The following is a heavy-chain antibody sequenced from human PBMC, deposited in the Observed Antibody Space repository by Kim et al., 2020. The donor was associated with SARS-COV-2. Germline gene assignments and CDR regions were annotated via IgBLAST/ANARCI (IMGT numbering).Heavy chain of an antibody. V-gene: IGHV3-74*01. CDR1: GFNFNNNV. D-gene: IGHD3-9*01. CDR2: ISHDGSVT. J-gene: IGHJ4*02. Sequence: GGSLRLSCVVSGFNFNNNVMHWVRQAPGKGPVWVSRISHDGSVTNYADSVKDRFTVSRDNSKDTLYLQMDSLRVDDTAVYYCTRDVDWVFFDYWGPGILV. CDR3: TRDVDWVFFDY.